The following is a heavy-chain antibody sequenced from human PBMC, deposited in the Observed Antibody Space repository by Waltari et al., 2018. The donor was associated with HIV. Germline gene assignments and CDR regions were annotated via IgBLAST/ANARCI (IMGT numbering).Heavy chain of an antibody. Sequence: QVQLVQSGAEIKKPRASVRVSCKASGYSFLDFDINWVRRAPGRGLEWVGWMNPDNGDAGYGHKFRGRFTLTRDTSTDTAYMEVDNLKSEDTAIYFCMKGRRGALFGDEWGQGTLVTVSS. V-gene: IGHV1-8*02. J-gene: IGHJ4*02. CDR3: MKGRRGALFGDE. CDR1: GYSFLDFD. CDR2: MNPDNGDA. D-gene: IGHD3-3*01.